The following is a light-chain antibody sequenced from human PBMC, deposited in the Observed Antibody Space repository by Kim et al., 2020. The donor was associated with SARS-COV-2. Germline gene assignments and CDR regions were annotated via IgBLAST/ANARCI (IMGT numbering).Light chain of an antibody. CDR2: GAS. V-gene: IGKV3-20*01. J-gene: IGKJ4*01. CDR1: QSVSNNY. CDR3: QQYSSSPLT. Sequence: EIVLMQSPGTLSLSPGERATLSCRASQSVSNNYLAWYQQKPGQTPRLLIYGASSRATGIPDRFSGSGSGTDFTLTISRLEPEDFALYYCQQYSSSPLTFGGGTKVDIK.